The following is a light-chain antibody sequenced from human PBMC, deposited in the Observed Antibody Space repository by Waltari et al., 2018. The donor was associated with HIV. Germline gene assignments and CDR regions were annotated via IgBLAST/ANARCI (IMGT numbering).Light chain of an antibody. CDR3: QQYYTIPRT. CDR2: WAS. Sequence: DIVMTQSPDSLAVSLGERATINCKSSQTILNRSSNKTYLAWYQQQPRQPPKLLIYWASSRESGVPDRFSGSGSGAHFTLTISSLQAEDVAVYYCQQYYTIPRTFGQGTNVEIK. CDR1: QTILNRSSNKTY. J-gene: IGKJ1*01. V-gene: IGKV4-1*01.